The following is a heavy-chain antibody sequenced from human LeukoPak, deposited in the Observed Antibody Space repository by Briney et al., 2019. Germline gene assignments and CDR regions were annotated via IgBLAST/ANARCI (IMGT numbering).Heavy chain of an antibody. CDR3: AREYSSGWYLPYYFDY. CDR2: ISDSGSTK. Sequence: GGSLRLSCAASGFTFSSYEMNWVRQAPGKGLEWVSYISDSGSTKYYADSVKGRFTISRDNSKNTLYLQMNSLRAEDTAVYYCAREYSSGWYLPYYFDYWGQGTLVTVSS. V-gene: IGHV3-48*03. CDR1: GFTFSSYE. J-gene: IGHJ4*02. D-gene: IGHD6-19*01.